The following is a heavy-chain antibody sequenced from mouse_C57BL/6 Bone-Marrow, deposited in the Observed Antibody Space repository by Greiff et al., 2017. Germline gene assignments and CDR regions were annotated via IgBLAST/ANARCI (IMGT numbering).Heavy chain of an antibody. CDR2: INPGSGGT. D-gene: IGHD4-1*01. V-gene: IGHV1-54*01. CDR3: ARGVNWVFDY. J-gene: IGHJ2*01. CDR1: GYAFTNYL. Sequence: VQRVESGAELVRPGTSVKVSCKASGYAFTNYLIEWVKQRPGQGLEWIGVINPGSGGTNYNEKFKGKATLTADKSSSTAYMQLSSLTSEDSAVYFCARGVNWVFDYWGQGTTRTVSS.